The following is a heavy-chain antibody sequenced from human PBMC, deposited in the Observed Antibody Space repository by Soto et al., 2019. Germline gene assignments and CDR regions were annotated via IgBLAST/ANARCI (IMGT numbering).Heavy chain of an antibody. J-gene: IGHJ1*01. CDR2: ISYSGSP. Sequence: PSETLSLTCTVSGVSVSRDYQWIWIRQPPGKGLEWIGHISYSGSPYYHPSLRSRLSISVDTSKNQFSLKVKSVTAADTAVYYCARAWDFWGQGNLVTVSS. CDR1: GVSVSRDYQ. CDR3: ARAWDF. D-gene: IGHD1-26*01. V-gene: IGHV4-30-4*01.